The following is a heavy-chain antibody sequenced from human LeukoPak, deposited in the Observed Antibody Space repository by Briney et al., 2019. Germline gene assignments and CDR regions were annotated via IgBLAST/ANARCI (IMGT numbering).Heavy chain of an antibody. V-gene: IGHV1-2*02. Sequence: GASVKVPCKASGYTFSGYYIHWVRQAPGQGLEWMGWINPNSGDTKYSQKFQGRVTMTRDTSISTAYMELSRLRSDDTAVYYCATQRGSYLWGTDFDYWGQGTLVTVSS. CDR3: ATQRGSYLWGTDFDY. D-gene: IGHD3-16*01. CDR2: INPNSGDT. CDR1: GYTFSGYY. J-gene: IGHJ4*02.